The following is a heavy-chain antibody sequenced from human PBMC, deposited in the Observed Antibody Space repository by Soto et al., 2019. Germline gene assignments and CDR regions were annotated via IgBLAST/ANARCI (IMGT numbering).Heavy chain of an antibody. V-gene: IGHV3-23*01. J-gene: IGHJ4*02. CDR2: ISGSGGST. Sequence: GGSLRLSCAASGFTFSSYAMSWVRQAPGKGLEWVSAISGSGGSTYYADSVKGRFTISRDNSKNTLYLQMNSLRAEDTAVYYCARDLGYCSSTSCYPSDWGQGTLVTVSS. D-gene: IGHD2-2*01. CDR1: GFTFSSYA. CDR3: ARDLGYCSSTSCYPSD.